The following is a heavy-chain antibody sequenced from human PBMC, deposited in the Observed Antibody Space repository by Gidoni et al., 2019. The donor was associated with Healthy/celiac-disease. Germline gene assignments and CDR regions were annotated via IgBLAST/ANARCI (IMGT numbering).Heavy chain of an antibody. D-gene: IGHD6-19*01. CDR3: ARSLSGWYVGYYYGMDV. CDR1: GFTFSSYA. Sequence: EVQLLESGGGLVQPGGSLRLSCAASGFTFSSYAMSWVRQAPGKGLEWVSAISGSGDSTYYADSVKGRFTISRDNSKNTLYLQMNSLRAEDTAVYYCARSLSGWYVGYYYGMDVWGQGTTVTVSS. CDR2: ISGSGDST. V-gene: IGHV3-23*01. J-gene: IGHJ6*02.